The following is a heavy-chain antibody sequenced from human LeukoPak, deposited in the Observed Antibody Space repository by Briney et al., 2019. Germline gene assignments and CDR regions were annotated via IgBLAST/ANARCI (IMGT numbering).Heavy chain of an antibody. J-gene: IGHJ4*02. Sequence: SETLSLTCTVSGYSISSGYYWGWIRQPPGKGLEWIGSIYHSGSTYYNPSLKSRVTMSVDTSKNQFSLKLSSVTAADTAVYYCARNYYYDSSGSGRTYYFDYWGQGTLVTVSS. V-gene: IGHV4-38-2*02. CDR2: IYHSGST. D-gene: IGHD3-22*01. CDR3: ARNYYYDSSGSGRTYYFDY. CDR1: GYSISSGYY.